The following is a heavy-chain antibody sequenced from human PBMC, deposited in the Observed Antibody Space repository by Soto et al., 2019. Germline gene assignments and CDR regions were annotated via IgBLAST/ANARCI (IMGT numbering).Heavy chain of an antibody. CDR1: GLTFSHSA. V-gene: IGHV3-23*01. CDR2: ISGSGGDT. CDR3: AKPIVAAGYYGMDV. Sequence: GGSLRLSGTASGLTFSHSAMSWVRPAPGKGLEWVSAISGSGGDTYYGDSVPGRVTISRDNSKNKMYVRMNSPGVEHTSVYYCAKPIVAAGYYGMDVWGQGTTDTVSS. D-gene: IGHD6-13*01. J-gene: IGHJ6*02.